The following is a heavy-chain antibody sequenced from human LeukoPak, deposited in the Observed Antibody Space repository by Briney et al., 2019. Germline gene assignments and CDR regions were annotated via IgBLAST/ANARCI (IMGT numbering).Heavy chain of an antibody. CDR1: GGSFSGYY. CDR2: INHSGST. Sequence: PSETLSLTCAVYGGSFSGYYWSWIRQPPGKGLEWIGEINHSGSTNYNPSLKSRVTISVDTSKNQFSLKLSSVTAADTAVYFCARGFGGQEVFDYWGQGTLSTVSS. CDR3: ARGFGGQEVFDY. J-gene: IGHJ4*02. V-gene: IGHV4-34*01. D-gene: IGHD2-15*01.